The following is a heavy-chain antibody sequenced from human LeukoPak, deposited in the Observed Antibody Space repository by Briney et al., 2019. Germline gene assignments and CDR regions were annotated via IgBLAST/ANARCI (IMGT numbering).Heavy chain of an antibody. CDR3: AREGVVGAFDI. Sequence: GGSLRLSCAVSGFSVDYTYMTWVRQAPGKGLEWVSIIYSGDSTYYADSVKGRFTISRHNSKSTLYLQMNSLRLDDTAVYYCAREGVVGAFDIWGQGTMVTVSS. CDR1: GFSVDYTY. J-gene: IGHJ3*02. D-gene: IGHD2-15*01. V-gene: IGHV3-53*04. CDR2: IYSGDST.